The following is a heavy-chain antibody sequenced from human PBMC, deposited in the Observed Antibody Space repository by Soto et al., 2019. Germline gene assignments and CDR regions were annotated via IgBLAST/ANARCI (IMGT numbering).Heavy chain of an antibody. CDR2: IIPLFRTS. V-gene: IGHV1-69*01. D-gene: IGHD3-16*01. CDR3: ARDDGGNIDY. J-gene: IGHJ4*02. Sequence: QVPLVQSGAEVKKPGSSVQVSCKASGGTFSSYAISWVRQAPGQGLEWMGGIIPLFRTSNYAHKFQGRVTVTADESKSTVYLELRSLRSDDTAVYYCARDDGGNIDYWGQGTLVTISS. CDR1: GGTFSSYA.